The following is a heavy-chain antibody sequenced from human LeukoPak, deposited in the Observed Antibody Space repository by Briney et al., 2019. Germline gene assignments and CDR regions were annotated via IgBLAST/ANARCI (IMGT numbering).Heavy chain of an antibody. D-gene: IGHD4-17*01. CDR3: ARDEGYGVVYGMDV. J-gene: IGHJ6*02. V-gene: IGHV3-23*01. CDR2: ITGSDGST. CDR1: GFTFSGHA. Sequence: GGSLRLSCAASGFTFSGHAMSWVRQAPGKGLEWVSAITGSDGSTYYADSVKGRFTISRDNSKNTLYLQMNSLRAEDTAIYYCARDEGYGVVYGMDVWGQGTTVTVSS.